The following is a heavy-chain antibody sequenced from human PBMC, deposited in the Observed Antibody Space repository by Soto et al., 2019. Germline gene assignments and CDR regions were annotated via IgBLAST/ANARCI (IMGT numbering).Heavy chain of an antibody. J-gene: IGHJ6*02. CDR2: INPNSGGT. CDR1: GYTFTGYY. CDR3: ARGPTVTTAYYYYGIDV. V-gene: IGHV1-2*04. D-gene: IGHD4-17*01. Sequence: QVQLVQSGAEVKKPGASVKVSCKASGYTFTGYYMHWVRQAPGQGLEWMGWINPNSGGTNNAQKFQGWVTMTRDTSISKAYMELSRLRSDDTAVYDCARGPTVTTAYYYYGIDVWGQGTTVTVSS.